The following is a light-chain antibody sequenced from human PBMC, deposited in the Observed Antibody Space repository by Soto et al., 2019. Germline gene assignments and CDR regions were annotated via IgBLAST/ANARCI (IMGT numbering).Light chain of an antibody. V-gene: IGLV1-44*01. CDR3: AAWDDRLYV. J-gene: IGLJ1*01. CDR2: SNT. Sequence: QSALTQPPSASGAPGQTVTISCSGSSSNIGSHTVNWYQHLPGTAPKLLIYSNTQRPLGVPVRFSGSKSGTSASLAISGLQSEGEAEYYCAAWDDRLYVFGTGTKVTVL. CDR1: SSNIGSHT.